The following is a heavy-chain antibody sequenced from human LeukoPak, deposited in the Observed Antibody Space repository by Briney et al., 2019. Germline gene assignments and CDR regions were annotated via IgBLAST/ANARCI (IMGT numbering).Heavy chain of an antibody. D-gene: IGHD2-15*01. CDR2: ISGSGNRT. CDR3: AKNLYCGGGSCYPSALGMDV. J-gene: IGHJ6*02. CDR1: GFTFSSYA. V-gene: IGHV3-23*01. Sequence: GGSLILSCAASGFTFSSYAMSWVRQAPGKGLEWVSSISGSGNRTYYTDSVKGRFTISRDNSKNTLFLQMNSLRAEDTAVYYCAKNLYCGGGSCYPSALGMDVWGQGTTVTVS.